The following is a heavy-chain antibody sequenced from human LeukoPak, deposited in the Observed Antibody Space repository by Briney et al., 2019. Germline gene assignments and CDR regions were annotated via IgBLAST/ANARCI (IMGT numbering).Heavy chain of an antibody. Sequence: ASVKVSCKXSGYTFTSYGISWVRQSPGQGLEWMGWISAYNGNTNYSQKLQGRVTMTTDTSTSTAYMELRSLRSDDTAVYYCAREEWEGSSVDYWGQGTLVTVSS. CDR1: GYTFTSYG. CDR3: AREEWEGSSVDY. CDR2: ISAYNGNT. D-gene: IGHD1-26*01. V-gene: IGHV1-18*01. J-gene: IGHJ4*02.